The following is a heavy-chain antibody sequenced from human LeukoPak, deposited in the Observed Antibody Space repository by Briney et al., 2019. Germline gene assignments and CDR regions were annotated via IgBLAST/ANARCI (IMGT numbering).Heavy chain of an antibody. J-gene: IGHJ6*03. CDR2: IIPIFGTA. Sequence: GASVKVSCKASGGTFSSYAISWVRQAPGQGLEWMGGIIPIFGTANYVQKFQGRVTITTDESTSTAYMELSSLRSEDTAVYYCARVNYDFWSGYYGRGYMDVWGKGTTVTVSS. D-gene: IGHD3-3*01. CDR1: GGTFSSYA. CDR3: ARVNYDFWSGYYGRGYMDV. V-gene: IGHV1-69*05.